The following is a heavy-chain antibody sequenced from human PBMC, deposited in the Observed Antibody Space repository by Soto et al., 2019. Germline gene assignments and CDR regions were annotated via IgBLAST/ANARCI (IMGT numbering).Heavy chain of an antibody. CDR1: GYTFTSYG. CDR3: ARDLSGDDNYYYTTWTS. V-gene: IGHV1-18*01. D-gene: IGHD4-17*01. J-gene: IGHJ6*03. CDR2: ISAYNGNT. Sequence: QVQLVQSGAEVKKPGASVKVSCKASGYTFTSYGISWVRQAPGQGLEWMGWISAYNGNTNYAQKLQGRVTMTTDTSTSTAYMELRSLRSDDTAVYYCARDLSGDDNYYYTTWTSGAKGPRSPSP.